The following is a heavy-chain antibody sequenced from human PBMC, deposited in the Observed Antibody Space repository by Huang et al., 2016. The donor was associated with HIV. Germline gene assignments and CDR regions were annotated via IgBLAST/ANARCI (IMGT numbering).Heavy chain of an antibody. CDR1: TFTFVDYW. CDR2: IKQDESEK. D-gene: IGHD1-7*01. Sequence: VESGGRLVQPGGSIRVSCVGSTFTFVDYWMSWVRQSPRKGLEWVDNIKQDESEKYYVESVKGRFNISRDNAKKVLFLEMNNVRVEDTATYYCATKTAAMDIWGQGTTVTVS. V-gene: IGHV3-7*01. CDR3: ATKTAAMDI. J-gene: IGHJ6*02.